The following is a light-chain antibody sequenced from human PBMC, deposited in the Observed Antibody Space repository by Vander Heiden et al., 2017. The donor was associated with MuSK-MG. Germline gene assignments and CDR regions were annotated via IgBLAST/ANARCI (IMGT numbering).Light chain of an antibody. CDR3: QQYDSRPRT. J-gene: IGKJ5*01. CDR1: QDIRKT. CDR2: DAS. V-gene: IGKV1-33*01. Sequence: DIQMNQSPSSLSASAGDRVTISCQASQDIRKTLNWYQQKPGKAPNLLIYDASNLEAGIPPRFSGSGSGTEFTLTISSLQSDDFATYYCQQYDSRPRTFGQGTRLDIK.